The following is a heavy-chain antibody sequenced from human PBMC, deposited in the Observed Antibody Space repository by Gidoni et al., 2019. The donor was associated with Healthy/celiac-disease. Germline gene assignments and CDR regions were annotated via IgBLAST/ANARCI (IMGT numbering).Heavy chain of an antibody. V-gene: IGHV3-33*01. J-gene: IGHJ6*02. CDR2: IWYDGSNK. D-gene: IGHD6-6*01. CDR1: GFTFSSYG. CDR3: ARAYRSSSDLYYYYGMDV. Sequence: QVQLVESGGGVVQPGRSLRLSCAASGFTFSSYGMHWVRQAPGKGLEWVAVIWYDGSNKYYADSVKGRFTISRDNSKNTLYLQMNSLRAEDTAVYYCARAYRSSSDLYYYYGMDVWGQGTTVTVSS.